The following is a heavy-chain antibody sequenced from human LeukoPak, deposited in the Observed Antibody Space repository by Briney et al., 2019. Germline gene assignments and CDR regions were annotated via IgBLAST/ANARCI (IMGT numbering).Heavy chain of an antibody. Sequence: KSSETLSLTCTVSGVSISSYYWSWIRQPPGKGLEWIGYIYYSGSTNYNPSLKSRVTISVDTSKNQFSLKLSSVTAADTAVYYCARVVREVRDFGQLVVYYFDYWGQGTLVTVSS. CDR1: GVSISSYY. D-gene: IGHD3-10*01. V-gene: IGHV4-59*01. CDR3: ARVVREVRDFGQLVVYYFDY. CDR2: IYYSGST. J-gene: IGHJ4*02.